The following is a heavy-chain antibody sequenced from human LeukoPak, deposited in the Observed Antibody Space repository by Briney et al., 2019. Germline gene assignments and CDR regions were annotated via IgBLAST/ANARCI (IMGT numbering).Heavy chain of an antibody. CDR2: IHASGST. D-gene: IGHD3-10*01. V-gene: IGHV4-61*02. Sequence: SETLSLTCTVSGGAISSGGYYWSWIRQPAGKGLEWIGRIHASGSTYYNPSLKSRVTISVDTSKNQFSLKLSSVTAADTAVYYCARDLDGDGVYYSDYWGQGSLVTVSS. CDR3: ARDLDGDGVYYSDY. CDR1: GGAISSGGYY. J-gene: IGHJ4*02.